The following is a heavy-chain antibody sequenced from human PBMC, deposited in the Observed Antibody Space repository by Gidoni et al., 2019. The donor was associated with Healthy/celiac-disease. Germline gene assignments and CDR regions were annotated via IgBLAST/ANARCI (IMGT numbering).Heavy chain of an antibody. J-gene: IGHJ4*02. CDR2: ISYDGSNK. V-gene: IGHV3-30*18. CDR3: AKDRSSSGFDY. D-gene: IGHD6-6*01. CDR1: GFTFSSYG. Sequence: QVQLVESGGGVVQPGRSLRLSCAASGFTFSSYGMHWVRQAPGKGLEWVAVISYDGSNKYYADSMKGRFTISRDNSKNTLYLQMNSLRAEDTAVYYCAKDRSSSGFDYWGQGTLVTVSS.